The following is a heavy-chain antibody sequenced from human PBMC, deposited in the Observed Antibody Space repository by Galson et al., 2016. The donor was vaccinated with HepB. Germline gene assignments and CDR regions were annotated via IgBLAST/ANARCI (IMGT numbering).Heavy chain of an antibody. J-gene: IGHJ5*01. V-gene: IGHV4-34*01. Sequence: SETLSLTCAVSSGSFGGHRWSWIRQVPGKGLEWIGQITHSGSTTYNPSLKSRVSISVVMPNNQISLDLTSVTAADTAIYYCARDHGDYRYNWFDPWGQGTLVTVSS. CDR1: SGSFGGHR. CDR3: ARDHGDYRYNWFDP. D-gene: IGHD4-17*01. CDR2: ITHSGST.